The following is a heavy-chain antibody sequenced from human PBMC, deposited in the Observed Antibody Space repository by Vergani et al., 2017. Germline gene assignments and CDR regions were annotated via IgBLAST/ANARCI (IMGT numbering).Heavy chain of an antibody. D-gene: IGHD1-26*01. J-gene: IGHJ4*02. Sequence: EVQLVEPGGGLVQPGGSLRLSCAASGSTFSSYSMNWVRQAPGKGLEWVSYISSSSNTIYYADSVKGRFTISRDNAKNSLYLQRNSLRAEDTAVYYCAPTYGSAPLFDYWGQGTLVTVSS. V-gene: IGHV3-48*01. CDR1: GSTFSSYS. CDR2: ISSSSNTI. CDR3: APTYGSAPLFDY.